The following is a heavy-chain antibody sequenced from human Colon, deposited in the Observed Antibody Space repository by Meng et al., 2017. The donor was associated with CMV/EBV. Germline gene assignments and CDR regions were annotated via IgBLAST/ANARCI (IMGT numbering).Heavy chain of an antibody. CDR1: TFKKDG. Sequence: TFKKDGIIGVRQAPGQGPEWMAWISMRSDERIYAQKFQGRVSLTTDTSASTVYLELRSLRSDDSALYYCARASFEFITFARGITPGDYWGQGTLVTVSS. D-gene: IGHD3-10*01. CDR2: ISMRSDER. CDR3: ARASFEFITFARGITPGDY. J-gene: IGHJ4*02. V-gene: IGHV1-18*01.